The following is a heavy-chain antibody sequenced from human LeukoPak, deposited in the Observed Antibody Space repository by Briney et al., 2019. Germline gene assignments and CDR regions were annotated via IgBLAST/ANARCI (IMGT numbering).Heavy chain of an antibody. Sequence: GESLKISCKGSGYSFTIYWISWVRQMPGKGLEWMGRIDPSDSYTNYSPSFQGHVTISADKSISTAYLQWSSLKASDTAMYYCARSYSSGWNYFDYWGQGTLVTVSS. CDR2: IDPSDSYT. V-gene: IGHV5-10-1*01. CDR3: ARSYSSGWNYFDY. CDR1: GYSFTIYW. J-gene: IGHJ4*02. D-gene: IGHD6-25*01.